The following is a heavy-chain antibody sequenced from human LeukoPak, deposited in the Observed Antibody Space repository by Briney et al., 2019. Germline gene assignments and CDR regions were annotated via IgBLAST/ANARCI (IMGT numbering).Heavy chain of an antibody. J-gene: IGHJ4*02. Sequence: ASVKVSCKASGYAFISYDINWVRQATGQGLEWMGWMSPDSGNTGYAQKFQGRVTITRNTSISTAYMELSSLRSEDTAVYYCAKGDTTWELPHDYWGQGTLVTVSS. CDR3: AKGDTTWELPHDY. CDR2: MSPDSGNT. V-gene: IGHV1-8*03. CDR1: GYAFISYD. D-gene: IGHD1-26*01.